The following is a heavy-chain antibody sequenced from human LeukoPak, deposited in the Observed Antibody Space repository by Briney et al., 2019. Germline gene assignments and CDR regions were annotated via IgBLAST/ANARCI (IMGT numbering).Heavy chain of an antibody. J-gene: IGHJ3*02. CDR1: GFTFSSYA. CDR3: AKDHVDIVDAFDI. V-gene: IGHV3-23*01. Sequence: GGSLRLSCAASGFTFSSYAMSWVRQAPGKGLEWVSAISGSGGSTYYADSVKGRFTISRDNSKNTLYLQMNSLRAKDTAVYYCAKDHVDIVDAFDIWGQGTMVTVSS. D-gene: IGHD5-12*01. CDR2: ISGSGGST.